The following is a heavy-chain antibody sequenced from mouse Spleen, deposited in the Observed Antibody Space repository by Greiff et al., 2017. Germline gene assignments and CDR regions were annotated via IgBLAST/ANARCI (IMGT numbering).Heavy chain of an antibody. CDR3: ARGGRLGYFDV. V-gene: IGHV5-9*04. D-gene: IGHD4-1*01. CDR1: GFTFSSYT. Sequence: DVQLVESGGGLVKPGGSLKLSCAASGFTFSSYTMSWVRQTPAKRLEWVATISSGGGNTYYPDSVKGRFTISRDNARNTLYLQMSSLRSEDTAMYYCARGGRLGYFDVWGAGTTVTVSS. CDR2: ISSGGGNT. J-gene: IGHJ1*01.